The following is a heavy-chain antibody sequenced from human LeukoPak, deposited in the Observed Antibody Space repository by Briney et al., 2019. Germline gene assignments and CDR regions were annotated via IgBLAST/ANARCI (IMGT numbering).Heavy chain of an antibody. CDR2: INPSGGST. CDR3: AREAVWWLSFASRLDY. V-gene: IGHV1-46*01. Sequence: GASVKVSCKASGYTFTSYYMHWVRQAPGQGLEWMGIINPSGGSTSYAQKFQGRVTMTRDTSTSTVYMELSSLRSEDTAVCYCAREAVWWLSFASRLDYWGQGTLVTVSS. J-gene: IGHJ4*02. CDR1: GYTFTSYY. D-gene: IGHD5-12*01.